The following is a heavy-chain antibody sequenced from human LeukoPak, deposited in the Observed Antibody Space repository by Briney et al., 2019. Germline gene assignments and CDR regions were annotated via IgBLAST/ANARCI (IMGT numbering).Heavy chain of an antibody. Sequence: SVKVSCKASGGTFSSYAISWVRQAPGQGLEWMGGIIPIFGTANSAQKFQGRVTITADESTSTAYMELSSLRSEDTAVYYCARGAVPAATYYFDYWGQGTLVTVSS. V-gene: IGHV1-69*01. J-gene: IGHJ4*02. CDR3: ARGAVPAATYYFDY. CDR1: GGTFSSYA. D-gene: IGHD2-2*01. CDR2: IIPIFGTA.